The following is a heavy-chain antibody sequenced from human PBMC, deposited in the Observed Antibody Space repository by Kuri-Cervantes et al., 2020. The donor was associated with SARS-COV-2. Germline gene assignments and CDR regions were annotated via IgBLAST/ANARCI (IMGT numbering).Heavy chain of an antibody. Sequence: SETLSLTCTVSGGSISSYYWSWIRQPAGKGLEWIGRIYTSGSTNYNPSLKGRVTMSVDTSKNQFSLKLSSVTAADTAVYYCARALTVPSDCSSTSCPPGYFDLWGRGTLVTVSS. V-gene: IGHV4-4*07. CDR2: IYTSGST. CDR1: GGSISSYY. CDR3: ARALTVPSDCSSTSCPPGYFDL. J-gene: IGHJ2*01. D-gene: IGHD2-2*01.